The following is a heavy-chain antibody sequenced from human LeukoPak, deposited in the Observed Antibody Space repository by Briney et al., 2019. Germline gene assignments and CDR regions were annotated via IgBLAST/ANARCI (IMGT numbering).Heavy chain of an antibody. Sequence: ASVKVSCKVSGYTLTELSMHWVRQAPGKGLEWMGGFDPEDGETIYAQKFQGRVTMTEDTSTDTAYMELSSLRSEDTAVYYCATVGYYDSSGRPGAFDIWGQGTMVTVSS. V-gene: IGHV1-24*01. CDR3: ATVGYYDSSGRPGAFDI. CDR1: GYTLTELS. J-gene: IGHJ3*02. D-gene: IGHD3-22*01. CDR2: FDPEDGET.